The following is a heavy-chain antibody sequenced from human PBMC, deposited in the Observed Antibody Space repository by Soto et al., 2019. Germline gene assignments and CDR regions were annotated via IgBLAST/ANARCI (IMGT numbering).Heavy chain of an antibody. CDR3: ARGYCSSTSCYTTYAMHV. D-gene: IGHD2-2*02. CDR1: GGTFSSYA. Sequence: ASVKGSCKASGGTFSSYAISWVRQAPGEGLEWMGGIIPIFGTANYAQKFQGRVTITADKSTSTAYMELSSLRSEDTAVYYCARGYCSSTSCYTTYAMHVWGQATTVTVSS. J-gene: IGHJ6*02. CDR2: IIPIFGTA. V-gene: IGHV1-69*06.